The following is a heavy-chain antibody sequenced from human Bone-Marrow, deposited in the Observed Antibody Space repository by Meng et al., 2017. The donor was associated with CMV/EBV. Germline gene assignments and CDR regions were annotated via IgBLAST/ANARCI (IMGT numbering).Heavy chain of an antibody. CDR3: ARGRRSGSNWFDS. CDR2: INQDGSEE. D-gene: IGHD3-3*01. V-gene: IGHV3-7*04. Sequence: GESLKISCAASGFFFSSYWMSWVRQAPGKGLEWVANINQDGSEEYYVDSVKGRFTISRDNAKNSLYLQMNSLRGEDTAVFYCARGRRSGSNWFDSWGQGTLVTVYS. CDR1: GFFFSSYW. J-gene: IGHJ5*01.